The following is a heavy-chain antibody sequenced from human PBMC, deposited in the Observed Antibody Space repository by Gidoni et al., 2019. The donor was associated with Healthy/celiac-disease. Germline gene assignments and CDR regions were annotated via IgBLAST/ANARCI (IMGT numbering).Heavy chain of an antibody. V-gene: IGHV3-49*05. CDR1: GFTFGDYA. Sequence: EVQLVESGGGLVKPGRSLRLSCRASGFTFGDYAMSWFRQVPGKGLAWVGFIRSKAYGGTTEFAGSVEGRFTISRDDSKNLAYLQMNSLKSEDTAVYYCTRDQYCSGGSCYSGFDSWGPGTLVTVSS. CDR3: TRDQYCSGGSCYSGFDS. J-gene: IGHJ4*02. D-gene: IGHD2-15*01. CDR2: IRSKAYGGTT.